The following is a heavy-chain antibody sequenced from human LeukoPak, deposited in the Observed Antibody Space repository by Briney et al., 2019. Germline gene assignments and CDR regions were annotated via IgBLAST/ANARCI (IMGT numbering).Heavy chain of an antibody. CDR2: MNSDGTTT. J-gene: IGHJ4*02. D-gene: IGHD1-7*01. CDR1: GFTFSSSW. Sequence: GGSLRLSCAASGFTFSSSWMHWVRQAPGEGLVWVSRMNSDGTTTNYADSVQGRFTITRDNARNTLFLQMNSLRADDTAVYYCTTAGNYRFDFWGQGTLVTVSS. V-gene: IGHV3-74*01. CDR3: TTAGNYRFDF.